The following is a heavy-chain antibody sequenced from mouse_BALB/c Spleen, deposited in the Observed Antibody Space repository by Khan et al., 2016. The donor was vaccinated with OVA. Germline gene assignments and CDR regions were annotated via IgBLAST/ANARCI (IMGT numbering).Heavy chain of an antibody. D-gene: IGHD1-1*01. V-gene: IGHV1-63*02. CDR3: ARPYYYGTSYATMDD. CDR2: IYPGNGNT. Sequence: QVQLQQSEAEVVRPGTSVKMSCKAAGYTFTNYWIGWINQRPGHGLEWIGDIYPGNGNTNYNEKFKGKAILTAATSSNTAYLQLSSLTSEDSAIYYCARPYYYGTSYATMDDWGQGTADTVA. CDR1: GYTFTNYW. J-gene: IGHJ4*01.